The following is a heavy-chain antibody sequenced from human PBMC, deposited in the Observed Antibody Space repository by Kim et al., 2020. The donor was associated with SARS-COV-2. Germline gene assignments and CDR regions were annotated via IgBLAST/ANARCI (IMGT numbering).Heavy chain of an antibody. CDR2: IWFDGTND. V-gene: IGHV3-33*01. CDR3: ATEKSGYDFDY. J-gene: IGHJ4*02. Sequence: GGSLRLSCAASGLTFGDFGMHWVRQAPGKGLEWVAVIWFDGTNDCYADSVKGRFTISRDDSINTLYLQMNSLRAEDTALYFCATEKSGYDFDYWGQGTL. CDR1: GLTFGDFG. D-gene: IGHD3-3*01.